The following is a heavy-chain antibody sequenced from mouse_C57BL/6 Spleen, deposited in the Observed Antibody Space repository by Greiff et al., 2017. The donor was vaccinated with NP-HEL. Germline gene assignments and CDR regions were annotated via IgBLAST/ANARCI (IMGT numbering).Heavy chain of an antibody. Sequence: VQLQQPGAELVKPGASVKVSCKASGYTFTSYWMHWVKQRPGQGLEWIGRIHPSDSDTNYNQKFKGKATLTVDKSSSTAYMQLSSLTSEDSAVYYCAIYYYSNYGAYWGQGTLVTVSA. D-gene: IGHD2-5*01. CDR2: IHPSDSDT. V-gene: IGHV1-74*01. CDR3: AIYYYSNYGAY. CDR1: GYTFTSYW. J-gene: IGHJ3*01.